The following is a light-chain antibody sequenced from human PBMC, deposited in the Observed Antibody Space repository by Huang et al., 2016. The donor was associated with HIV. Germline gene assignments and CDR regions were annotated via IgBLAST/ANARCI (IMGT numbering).Light chain of an antibody. CDR3: QQSYNTPDT. V-gene: IGKV1-39*01. Sequence: DIQMTQSPSSLSASVGDRVTITCRTSQSITNYLNWYQQKPGRAPKRLIYAASTLQSGVPSRFSGSGSETDFILTISSLQPEDFATYYCQQSYNTPDTFGQGTRLEIK. J-gene: IGKJ5*01. CDR1: QSITNY. CDR2: AAS.